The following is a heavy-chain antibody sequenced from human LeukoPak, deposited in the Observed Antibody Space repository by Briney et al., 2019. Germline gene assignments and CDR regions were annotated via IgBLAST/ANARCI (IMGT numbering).Heavy chain of an antibody. CDR1: GGSISSYY. D-gene: IGHD3-22*01. J-gene: IGHJ4*02. V-gene: IGHV4-4*07. Sequence: SETLSLTCTVSGGSISSYYWSWIRQPAGTALEWIGRIYTSGTITYNPSLKSRVTMSVDTSKNQFSLKLSSVTAADTAVYYCARHYSLYDSSGYYPAFAYYFDYWGQGTLVTVSS. CDR2: IYTSGTI. CDR3: ARHYSLYDSSGYYPAFAYYFDY.